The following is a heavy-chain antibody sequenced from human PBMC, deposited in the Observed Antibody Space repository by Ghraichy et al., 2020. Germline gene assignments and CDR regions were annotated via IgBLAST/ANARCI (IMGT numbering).Heavy chain of an antibody. D-gene: IGHD6-13*01. Sequence: SCAASGFPFNSYTMHWVRQAPGKGLEYVAAISGNGGSTYYAKSVKGRFTISRDNSKNTLYLQMGSLRADDMALYYCARGRSSGWYRTTFFDSWGQGTLVTVSS. V-gene: IGHV3-64*01. CDR2: ISGNGGST. CDR1: GFPFNSYT. J-gene: IGHJ4*02. CDR3: ARGRSSGWYRTTFFDS.